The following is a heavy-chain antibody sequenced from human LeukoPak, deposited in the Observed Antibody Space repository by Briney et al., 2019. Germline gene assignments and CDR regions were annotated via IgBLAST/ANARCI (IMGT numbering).Heavy chain of an antibody. D-gene: IGHD3-9*01. Sequence: PGGSLRLSCAASGFTFGSYSMNWVRQAPGKGLEWVASISSGGSYIHSADSVKGRFTISRNNAKDSLYLQMNSLRAEDTAVYYCAKDGQGGNYDVLTGYYSKGYDSWGLGTLVIVSS. CDR2: ISSGGSYI. V-gene: IGHV3-21*06. CDR3: AKDGQGGNYDVLTGYYSKGYDS. J-gene: IGHJ4*02. CDR1: GFTFGSYS.